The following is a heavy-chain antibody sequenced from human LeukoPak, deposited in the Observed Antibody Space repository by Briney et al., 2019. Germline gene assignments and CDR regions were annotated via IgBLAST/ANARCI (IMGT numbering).Heavy chain of an antibody. V-gene: IGHV3-7*01. CDR3: VRDKGGRSGAIYYDAFDV. CDR1: GFTFNTYW. D-gene: IGHD1-26*01. CDR2: IDQGGSTK. J-gene: IGHJ3*01. Sequence: GGSLRLSCAASGFTFNTYWMIWVRQAPGKGLEWVANIDQGGSTKYYVDSLKGRFTISRDNAKNSLYLQMNSLRAEDTAVYSCVRDKGGRSGAIYYDAFDVWGQGTMVTVSS.